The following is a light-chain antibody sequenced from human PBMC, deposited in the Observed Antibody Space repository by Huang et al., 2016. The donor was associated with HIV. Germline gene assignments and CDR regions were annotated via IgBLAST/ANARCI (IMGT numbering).Light chain of an antibody. CDR2: DAS. CDR3: QQYDSLPYT. V-gene: IGKV1-33*01. CDR1: QGISKS. Sequence: DIQMTQSPSSLSAFVGGRVTITCQASQGISKSLNWYQQKLGKAPKLLIYDASNLETGVPSRFNVSGSGTDFTFTISSLQPEDIATYYCQQYDSLPYTFGQGTKLEIK. J-gene: IGKJ2*01.